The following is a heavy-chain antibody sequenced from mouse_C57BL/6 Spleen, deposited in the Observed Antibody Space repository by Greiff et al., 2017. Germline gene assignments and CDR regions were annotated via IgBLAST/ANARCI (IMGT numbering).Heavy chain of an antibody. V-gene: IGHV1-81*01. D-gene: IGHD2-4*01. J-gene: IGHJ4*01. CDR3: APFDYDGAMDY. Sequence: QVQLQQSGAELARPGASVKLSCKASGYTFTSYGISWVKQRTGQGLEWIGEIYPRSGNTYYNEKFKGKATMTADKSSSTAYMELRSLTSEDSAVYFCAPFDYDGAMDYLGQGTSVTVSS. CDR1: GYTFTSYG. CDR2: IYPRSGNT.